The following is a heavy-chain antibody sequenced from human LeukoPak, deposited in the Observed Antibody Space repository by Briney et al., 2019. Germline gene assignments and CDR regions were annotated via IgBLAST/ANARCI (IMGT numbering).Heavy chain of an antibody. V-gene: IGHV4-59*01. D-gene: IGHD3-10*01. CDR1: GGSISSFY. Sequence: PSETLSLNCTVSGGSISSFYWSWLRQPPGKGLVWIGYIYYSGSTNYNPSLKSRVTISVDTSKDQFSLKLSSVTAADTAVYYCARGYGSGSIDYWGQGTLVTVSS. CDR3: ARGYGSGSIDY. J-gene: IGHJ4*02. CDR2: IYYSGST.